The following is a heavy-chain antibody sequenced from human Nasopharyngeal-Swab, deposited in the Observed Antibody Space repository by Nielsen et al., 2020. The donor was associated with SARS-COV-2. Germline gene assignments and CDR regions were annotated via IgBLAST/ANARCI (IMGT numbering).Heavy chain of an antibody. CDR3: ARKQMWEYYFDY. Sequence: WVRQAPGQGLEWMGIISPTGSVTMYAQNFQGRVTMTRDTSASTVYMELSSLRSEDTAVYYCARKQMWEYYFDYWAREPWSPSPQ. V-gene: IGHV1-46*01. J-gene: IGHJ4*02. D-gene: IGHD1-26*01. CDR2: ISPTGSVT.